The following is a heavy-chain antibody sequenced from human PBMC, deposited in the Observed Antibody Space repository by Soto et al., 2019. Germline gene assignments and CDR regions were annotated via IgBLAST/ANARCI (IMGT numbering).Heavy chain of an antibody. V-gene: IGHV1-18*01. D-gene: IGHD2-15*01. J-gene: IGHJ5*02. CDR1: GYNFNNYG. Sequence: QVQLVQSGAEVKMPGASVKVSCKSSGYNFNNYGISWVRQAPGQGLEWMGWIGAYSGYSDYTNYEQKFQARVTMTTDTSTSTAYMELTGLTPDDSAVYYCARDWFCSCGSCSDCFDPWGQGTLVTVSS. CDR2: IGAYSGYSDYT. CDR3: ARDWFCSCGSCSDCFDP.